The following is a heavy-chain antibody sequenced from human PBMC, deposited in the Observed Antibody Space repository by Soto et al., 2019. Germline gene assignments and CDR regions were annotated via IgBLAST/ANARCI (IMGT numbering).Heavy chain of an antibody. CDR3: AKGRIDYYGSGSYYKPNWFDP. Sequence: GGSLRLSCAASGFTFSSYAMSWVRQAPGKGLEWVSAISGSGGSTYYADSVKGRFTISRDNSKNTLYLQMNSLRAEDTAVYYCAKGRIDYYGSGSYYKPNWFDPWGQGTLVTVSS. J-gene: IGHJ5*02. V-gene: IGHV3-23*01. CDR2: ISGSGGST. D-gene: IGHD3-10*01. CDR1: GFTFSSYA.